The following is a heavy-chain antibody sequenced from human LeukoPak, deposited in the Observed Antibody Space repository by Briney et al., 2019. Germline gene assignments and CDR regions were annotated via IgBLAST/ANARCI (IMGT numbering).Heavy chain of an antibody. V-gene: IGHV4-59*01. D-gene: IGHD3-3*01. CDR3: ARVPYYDFWSGYQIWFDP. CDR2: IYYSGST. J-gene: IGHJ5*02. CDR1: GGSISSYY. Sequence: SETLSLTCTVSGGSISSYYWSWIRQPPGKGLEWIEYIYYSGSTNYNPSLKSRLTISVDTSKNQFSLKLSSVTAADTAVYYCARVPYYDFWSGYQIWFDPWGQGTLVTVSS.